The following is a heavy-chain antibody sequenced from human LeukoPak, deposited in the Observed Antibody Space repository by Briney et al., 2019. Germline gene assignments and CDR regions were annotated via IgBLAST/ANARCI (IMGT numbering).Heavy chain of an antibody. D-gene: IGHD2-2*01. V-gene: IGHV4-59*01. J-gene: IGHJ5*02. CDR2: IYYSGST. Sequence: SETLSLTCTVSGGSISSYYWSWIRQPPGKGLEWIGYIYYSGSTNYNPSLKSRVTISVDTSKNQFSLKLSSVTAADTAVYSCARNFVVVSSLGFDPWGQGTLVTVSS. CDR1: GGSISSYY. CDR3: ARNFVVVSSLGFDP.